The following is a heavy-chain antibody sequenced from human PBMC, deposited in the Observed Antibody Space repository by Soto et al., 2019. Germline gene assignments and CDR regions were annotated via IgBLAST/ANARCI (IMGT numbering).Heavy chain of an antibody. D-gene: IGHD3-10*01. CDR1: GGSISSGGYY. V-gene: IGHV4-31*03. J-gene: IGHJ3*02. Sequence: QVQLQESGPGLVKPSQTLSLTCTVSGGSISSGGYYWSWIRQHPGKGLEWIGYIYYSGSTNYHPALNIRFTISVDPSKTQFSLKLSSVTAADTAVYYCARAFTMVRGVRVVTNAFDIWGQGTMVTVSS. CDR2: IYYSGST. CDR3: ARAFTMVRGVRVVTNAFDI.